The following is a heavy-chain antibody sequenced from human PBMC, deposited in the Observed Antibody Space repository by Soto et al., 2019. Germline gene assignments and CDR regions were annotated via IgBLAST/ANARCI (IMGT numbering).Heavy chain of an antibody. CDR2: IIPIFGTA. D-gene: IGHD1-1*01. CDR3: ASPTKPLYYYYGMDV. Sequence: QVQLVQSGAEVKKPGSSVKVSCKASGGTFSSYAISWVRQAPGQGLEWMGGIIPIFGTANYAQKFQGRVTITADESTSTAYMEMSSLRAEDTAVYYCASPTKPLYYYYGMDVWGQGTTVTVSS. J-gene: IGHJ6*02. CDR1: GGTFSSYA. V-gene: IGHV1-69*12.